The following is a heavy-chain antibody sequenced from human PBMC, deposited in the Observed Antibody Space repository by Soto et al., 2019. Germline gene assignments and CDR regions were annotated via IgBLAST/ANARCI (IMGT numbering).Heavy chain of an antibody. J-gene: IGHJ4*02. Sequence: QITLKESGPTLVKPTQTLTLTCTFSGFSVSTSGVAWIRQPPGKALEWLTLIYWDDDKRYSPSLKSRLTITNDTSKTQVVLKMTNMDPVDTATYYCAHTYGNLAFDYWGQGTLVTVSS. CDR3: AHTYGNLAFDY. V-gene: IGHV2-5*02. CDR2: IYWDDDK. CDR1: GFSVSTSGVA. D-gene: IGHD3-10*01.